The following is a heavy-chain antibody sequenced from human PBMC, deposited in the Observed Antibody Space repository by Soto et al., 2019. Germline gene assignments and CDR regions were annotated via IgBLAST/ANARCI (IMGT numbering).Heavy chain of an antibody. D-gene: IGHD3-9*01. CDR1: GYTFTSYY. CDR2: INPSGGST. Sequence: QVQLVQSGAEVKMPGASVKVSCKASGYTFTSYYMHWVRQAPGQGLEWMGIINPSGGSTTYAQKFQGRVTMTRDTSTSTVYMDLSSLTSGDTAVYYCARAPGAGHYPNWGQGTLVIVSS. J-gene: IGHJ4*02. V-gene: IGHV1-46*03. CDR3: ARAPGAGHYPN.